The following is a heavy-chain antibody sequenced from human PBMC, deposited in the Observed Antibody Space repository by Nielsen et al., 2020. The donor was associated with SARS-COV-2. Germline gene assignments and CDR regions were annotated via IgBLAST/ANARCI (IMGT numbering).Heavy chain of an antibody. CDR2: IDHSGSP. Sequence: SETLSLTCAVFGGSFSDYYWSWIRQSPGKGLEWIGEIDHSGSPNYNPSLKSRVTISVDTSKKQFSLKLRSVTAADTAMYYCARRDVYWYFDLWGRGSQVTVSS. V-gene: IGHV4-34*01. CDR1: GGSFSDYY. J-gene: IGHJ2*01. CDR3: ARRDVYWYFDL.